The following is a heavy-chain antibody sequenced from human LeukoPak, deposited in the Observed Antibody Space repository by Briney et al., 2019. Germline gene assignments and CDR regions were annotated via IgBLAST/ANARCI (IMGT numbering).Heavy chain of an antibody. Sequence: GGSLRLSCVASGFTFSNYGMHWVRQAPGKGLEWVAVIWYDGSNKYYADSVKGRFTISRDNSKNMLYLQMNSLRAEDTAVYYCANNFDYWGQGTLVTVSS. CDR1: GFTFSNYG. CDR2: IWYDGSNK. V-gene: IGHV3-33*06. CDR3: ANNFDY. J-gene: IGHJ4*02.